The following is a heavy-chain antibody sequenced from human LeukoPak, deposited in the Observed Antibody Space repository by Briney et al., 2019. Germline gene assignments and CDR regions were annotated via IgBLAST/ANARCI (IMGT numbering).Heavy chain of an antibody. V-gene: IGHV3-21*01. J-gene: IGHJ4*02. CDR3: ARDRSAGGNFDY. CDR1: GFTFDDYT. CDR2: ISSSSSYI. D-gene: IGHD4-23*01. Sequence: GGSLRLSCAASGFTFDDYTMNWVRQAPGKGLEWVSSISSSSSYIYYADSVKGRFTISRDNAKNSLYLQMNSLRAEDTAVYYCARDRSAGGNFDYWGQGTLVTVSS.